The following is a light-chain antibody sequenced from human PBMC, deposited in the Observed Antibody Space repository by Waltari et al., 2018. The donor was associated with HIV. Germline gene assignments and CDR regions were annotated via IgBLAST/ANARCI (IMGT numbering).Light chain of an antibody. CDR3: SSYTSSSLV. CDR1: SSDVGGYNY. CDR2: EVS. V-gene: IGLV2-14*01. Sequence: QSALTQPASVSGSPGQSITISCTGTSSDVGGYNYVSWYQQHPGKAPKLMIYEVSNRPSGVSNRFSGSKSGNTASLTISGLQAEDEAEYYCSSYTSSSLVFGGGTKLTVL. J-gene: IGLJ2*01.